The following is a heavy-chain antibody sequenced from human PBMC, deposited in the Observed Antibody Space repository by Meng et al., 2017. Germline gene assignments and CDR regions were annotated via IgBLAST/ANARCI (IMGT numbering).Heavy chain of an antibody. D-gene: IGHD1-26*01. CDR1: GGTFSSYA. J-gene: IGHJ4*02. V-gene: IGHV1-69*05. CDR2: IIPIFGTA. CDR3: ARARDRGSYSTGLDY. Sequence: SVKVSCKASGGTFSSYAISWVRQAPGQGLEWMGGIIPIFGTANYAQKFQGRVTITTDESTSTAYMELSSLRSEDTAVYYCARARDRGSYSTGLDYWGQGKLVNVSS.